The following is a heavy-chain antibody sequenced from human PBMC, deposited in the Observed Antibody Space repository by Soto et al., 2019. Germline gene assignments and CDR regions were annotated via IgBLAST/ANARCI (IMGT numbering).Heavy chain of an antibody. Sequence: SETLSLTXIVSGGSISEKYWNWVRQPPGKGLEWIGLIFANGHTDYNPSLKSRVTMSVDASKNQFSLRLTSMTAADTAVYCVASLAASGLNWLDPWGRGTLVTSPQ. CDR2: IFANGHT. V-gene: IGHV4-4*07. J-gene: IGHJ5*02. CDR3: ASLAASGLNWLDP. D-gene: IGHD6-13*01. CDR1: GGSISEKY.